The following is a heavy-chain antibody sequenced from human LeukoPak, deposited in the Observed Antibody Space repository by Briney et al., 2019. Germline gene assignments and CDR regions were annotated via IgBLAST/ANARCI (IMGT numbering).Heavy chain of an antibody. V-gene: IGHV3-53*01. D-gene: IGHD3-10*01. Sequence: GGSLRLSCAASGFTVSSNYMSWVRQAPGKGLEWVSVIYSGGSTYYADSVKGRFTISRDNSKNTLYLQMNSLRAEDTAVYYCARSQAYYYFDYWGQGTLVTISS. CDR1: GFTVSSNY. J-gene: IGHJ4*02. CDR2: IYSGGST. CDR3: ARSQAYYYFDY.